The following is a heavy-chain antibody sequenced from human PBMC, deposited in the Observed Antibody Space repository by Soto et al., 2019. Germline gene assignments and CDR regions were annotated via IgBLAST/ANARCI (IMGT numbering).Heavy chain of an antibody. D-gene: IGHD2-15*01. J-gene: IGHJ4*02. CDR1: GGSFSGYY. V-gene: IGHV4-34*01. CDR3: ARAVGYCSGGGCYHFDY. Sequence: SETLSLTCAVYGGSFSGYYWSWIRQPPGKGLEWIGEINHSGSTNYNPSLKSRVTISVDTSKNQFSLKLSSVTAADTAVYYCARAVGYCSGGGCYHFDYWGQGTLVTVSS. CDR2: INHSGST.